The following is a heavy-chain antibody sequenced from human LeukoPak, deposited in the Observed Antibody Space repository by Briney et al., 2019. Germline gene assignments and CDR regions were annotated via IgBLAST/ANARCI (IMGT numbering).Heavy chain of an antibody. D-gene: IGHD3-22*01. CDR1: GYFLSSGFY. CDR3: ARTLSDSSPVAT. Sequence: PSETLFLTCSVSGYFLSSGFYWGWIRQPPGKGLEWIASVYHSGTTIYNPSLKSRVTMSMDTSMNHYSLKLRSVTAADTAVYYCARTLSDSSPVATWGHGNLVTVSS. J-gene: IGHJ4*01. V-gene: IGHV4-38-2*02. CDR2: VYHSGTT.